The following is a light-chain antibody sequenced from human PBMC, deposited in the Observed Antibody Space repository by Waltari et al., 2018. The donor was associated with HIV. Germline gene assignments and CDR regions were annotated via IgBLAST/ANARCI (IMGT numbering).Light chain of an antibody. Sequence: SSELTPDPAVSVALGQTVRVTCQGDSLRSNYPSWYKQKPGQAPVLVIYGKNNRPSGIPDRFSGSSSGNTASLTITGAQAEDEADYYCNSRDSSGNHPFGGGTKLTVL. CDR3: NSRDSSGNHP. J-gene: IGLJ2*01. V-gene: IGLV3-19*01. CDR1: SLRSNY. CDR2: GKN.